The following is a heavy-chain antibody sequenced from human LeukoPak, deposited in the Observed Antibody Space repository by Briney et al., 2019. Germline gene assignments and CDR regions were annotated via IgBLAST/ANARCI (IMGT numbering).Heavy chain of an antibody. Sequence: PGGSLRLSCAASGFTFSSYSMNWVRQAPGKGLEWVSSISSSSSYIYYADSVKGRFTISRDNTKNSLYLQMNSLRAEDTAVYYCARDHGSGWYVNWGQGTLVTVSS. CDR3: ARDHGSGWYVN. CDR1: GFTFSSYS. J-gene: IGHJ4*02. D-gene: IGHD6-19*01. V-gene: IGHV3-21*01. CDR2: ISSSSSYI.